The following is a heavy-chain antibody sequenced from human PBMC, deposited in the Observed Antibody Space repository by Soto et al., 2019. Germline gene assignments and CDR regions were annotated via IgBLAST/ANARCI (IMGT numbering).Heavy chain of an antibody. D-gene: IGHD2-15*01. CDR1: GYTFTSYG. CDR2: ISANSGDT. J-gene: IGHJ4*02. Sequence: GASVKVSCKASGYTFTSYGISWVRQAPGQGLEWVGWISANSGDTNSARKFQGRVTLTTDTSTGTAYMDLTSLRSDDTAVYYCARDFRSSCTGSSCIYFDYWGQGAQVTVSS. CDR3: ARDFRSSCTGSSCIYFDY. V-gene: IGHV1-18*01.